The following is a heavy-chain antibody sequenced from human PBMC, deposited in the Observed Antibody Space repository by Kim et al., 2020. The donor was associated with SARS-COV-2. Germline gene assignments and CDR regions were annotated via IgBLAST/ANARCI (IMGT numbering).Heavy chain of an antibody. V-gene: IGHV3-30*04. CDR3: ASARISGYYDFWSDNYYGMDV. CDR2: ISYDGSNK. D-gene: IGHD3-3*01. Sequence: GGSLRLSCAASGFTFSSYAMHWVRQAPGKGLEWVAVISYDGSNKYYVDSVKGRFTISRDNSKNTLYLQMNSLRAEDTAVYYCASARISGYYDFWSDNYYGMDVWGQGTTVTVSS. CDR1: GFTFSSYA. J-gene: IGHJ6*02.